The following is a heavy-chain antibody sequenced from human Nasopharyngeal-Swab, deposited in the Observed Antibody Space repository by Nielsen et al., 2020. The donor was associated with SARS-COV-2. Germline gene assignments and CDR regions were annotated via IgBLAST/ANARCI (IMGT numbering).Heavy chain of an antibody. D-gene: IGHD6-6*01. CDR2: IIPILGIA. CDR1: GYAFTSYD. V-gene: IGHV1-69*04. Sequence: SVKVSCKASGYAFTSYDINWVRQATGQGLEWMGRIIPILGIANYAQKFQGRVTITADKSTSTAYMELSSLRSEDTAVYYCAVLYSSSSGYFDYWGQGTLVTVSS. CDR3: AVLYSSSSGYFDY. J-gene: IGHJ4*02.